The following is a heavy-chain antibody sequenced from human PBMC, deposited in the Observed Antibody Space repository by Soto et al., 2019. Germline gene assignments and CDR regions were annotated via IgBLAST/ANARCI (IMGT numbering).Heavy chain of an antibody. D-gene: IGHD3-9*01. Sequence: ASVKVSCRASGYTFTSYDINWVRQATGQGFEYLGWMNPNSGNTGYAQKFQGRVTMTRNTSISTAYMELSSLRSEDTAVYYCARGGPYYDILTGYFHYYYYGMDVWGQGTTVTVSS. CDR2: MNPNSGNT. V-gene: IGHV1-8*01. CDR3: ARGGPYYDILTGYFHYYYYGMDV. J-gene: IGHJ6*02. CDR1: GYTFTSYD.